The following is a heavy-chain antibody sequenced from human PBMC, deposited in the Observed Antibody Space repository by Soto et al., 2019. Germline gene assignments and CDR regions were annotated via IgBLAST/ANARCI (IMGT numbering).Heavy chain of an antibody. CDR3: ARGRWVVIFFYI. CDR1: GYTFTSYA. CDR2: MNPNSGNT. J-gene: IGHJ3*02. V-gene: IGHV1-8*02. Sequence: ASVKVSCKASGYTFTSYAMHWVRQAPGQRLEWMGWMNPNSGNTGYAQKFQGRVTMTRNTSISTAYMELSSLRSEDTAVYYCARGRWVVIFFYIWGKGKMVTVSS. D-gene: IGHD2-21*01.